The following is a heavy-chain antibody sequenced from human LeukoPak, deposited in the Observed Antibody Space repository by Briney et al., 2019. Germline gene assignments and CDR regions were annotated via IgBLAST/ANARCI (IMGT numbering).Heavy chain of an antibody. CDR2: ISSSSTI. CDR3: DAVAGVFDY. J-gene: IGHJ4*02. V-gene: IGHV3-48*01. CDR1: GFTFSSYS. Sequence: GGSLRLSCAASGFTFSSYSMNWVRQAPGKGLEWVSYISSSSTIYYADSVKGRFTISRDNSKNTVYLQMNSLRVEDTAVYYCDAVAGVFDYWGQGTPVGVSS. D-gene: IGHD6-19*01.